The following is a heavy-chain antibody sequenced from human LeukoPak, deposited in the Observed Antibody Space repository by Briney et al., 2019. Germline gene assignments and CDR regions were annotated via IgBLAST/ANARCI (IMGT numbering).Heavy chain of an antibody. CDR3: ARGLLSGYYYY. V-gene: IGHV4-34*01. CDR1: GGSFSGYY. D-gene: IGHD3-3*01. CDR2: INHSGST. J-gene: IGHJ4*02. Sequence: SETLSLTCAVYGGSFSGYYWSWIRQPPGKGLEWIGGINHSGSTNYNPSLKSRVTISVDTSKNQSSLKLSSVTAADTAVYYCARGLLSGYYYYWGQGTLVTVSS.